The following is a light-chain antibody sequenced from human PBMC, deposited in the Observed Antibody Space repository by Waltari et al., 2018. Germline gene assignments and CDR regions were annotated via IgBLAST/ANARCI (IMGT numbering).Light chain of an antibody. V-gene: IGKV3-15*01. CDR3: QQSDNWPPLFT. CDR1: QSVGKK. J-gene: IGKJ3*01. CDR2: GAS. Sequence: ETVMTQSPATLSVSTGERITFSCRASQSVGKKLAWYQQKPGQAPRLLIYGASTRATGIPARFSGSGSGTEFTLTISSLQSEDFAVYYCQQSDNWPPLFTFGPGTKVDIK.